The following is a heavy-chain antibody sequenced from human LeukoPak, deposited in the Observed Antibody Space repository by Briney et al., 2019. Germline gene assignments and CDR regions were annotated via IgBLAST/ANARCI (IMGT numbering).Heavy chain of an antibody. CDR2: ISSDGSST. CDR3: ARGENIYIDC. V-gene: IGHV3-74*01. J-gene: IGHJ4*02. D-gene: IGHD3-10*01. CDR1: GFTFSIYW. Sequence: GGSLRLSCAASGFTFSIYWMHWVRQAPGKGLVWVSRISSDGSSTTYADSVKGRFTISRDNAKDTLYLQMNSLRAEDTAVYYCARGENIYIDCWGQGTLVTVSS.